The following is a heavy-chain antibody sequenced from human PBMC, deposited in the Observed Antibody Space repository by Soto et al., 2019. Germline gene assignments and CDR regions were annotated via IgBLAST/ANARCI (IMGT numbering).Heavy chain of an antibody. D-gene: IGHD1-1*01. J-gene: IGHJ5*02. V-gene: IGHV1-69*06. CDR1: GYTFTSYA. CDR3: ARDSGLESPPYNWFDP. Sequence: SVKVSCKASGYTFTSYAISWVRQAPGQGLEWMGGIIPIFGTANYAQKFQGRVTITADKSTSTAYMELSSLRSEDTAVYYCARDSGLESPPYNWFDPWGQGTLVTVSS. CDR2: IIPIFGTA.